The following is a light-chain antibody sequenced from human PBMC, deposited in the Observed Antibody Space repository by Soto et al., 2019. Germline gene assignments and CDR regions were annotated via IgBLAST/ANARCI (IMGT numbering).Light chain of an antibody. CDR3: QQSTAYPWT. Sequence: QLTQSPSSLSASVGDRVTINCLASQGISSYLAWYQQKPGKAPKLLIYAASSLQSGVPSNFSGSGSGTEFSLTISSLQPEDFATYYCQQSTAYPWTFGQGTKVDIK. CDR2: AAS. V-gene: IGKV1-9*01. J-gene: IGKJ1*01. CDR1: QGISSY.